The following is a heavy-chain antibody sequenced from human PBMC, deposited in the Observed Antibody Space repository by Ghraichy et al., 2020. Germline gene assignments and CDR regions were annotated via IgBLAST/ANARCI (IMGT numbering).Heavy chain of an antibody. V-gene: IGHV3-48*02. D-gene: IGHD6-19*01. CDR2: ISGSSTPI. CDR1: GFTFSNYA. Sequence: GESLNISCAASGFTFSNYAMDWVRQAPGKGLEWLSYISGSSTPIYYADSVKGRFTVSRDNAKNSLFLQMSSLRDEDTAVYYCATEGLAVAGTGMDVWGKGTTVTVSS. CDR3: ATEGLAVAGTGMDV. J-gene: IGHJ6*04.